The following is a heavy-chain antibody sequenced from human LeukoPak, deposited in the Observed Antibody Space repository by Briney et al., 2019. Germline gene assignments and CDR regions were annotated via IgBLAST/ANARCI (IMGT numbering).Heavy chain of an antibody. V-gene: IGHV5-51*01. CDR3: TKSIGYSNLHGSGD. D-gene: IGHD3-10*01. CDR2: ICPGDSDT. CDR1: GYGFTYFW. Sequence: GESLQISCQASGYGFTYFWIDWVRPMPGKGLEWMGTICPGDSDTRYSPSFRGQVTISVDKSTSTAHLQWSSLKVSDTAMYYCTKSIGYSNLHGSGDWGQGTLVTVSS. J-gene: IGHJ4*02.